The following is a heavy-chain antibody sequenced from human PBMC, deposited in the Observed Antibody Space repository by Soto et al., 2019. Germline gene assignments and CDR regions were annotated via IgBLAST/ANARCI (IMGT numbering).Heavy chain of an antibody. V-gene: IGHV4-4*02. CDR1: GASIITTNW. CDR3: ARGGSSSWLRLFHQ. D-gene: IGHD6-13*01. CDR2: IYHSGIT. J-gene: IGHJ1*01. Sequence: SAPLSLTCAVSGASIITTNWWTLVRLPPGKGLEWIGEIYHSGITNYNPSLKSRVTISVDKSKNQFSLKLDSVTAADTAVYYCARGGSSSWLRLFHQWGQGTLVTVS.